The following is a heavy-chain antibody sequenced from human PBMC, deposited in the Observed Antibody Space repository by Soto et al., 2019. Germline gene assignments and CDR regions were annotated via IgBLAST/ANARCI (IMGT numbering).Heavy chain of an antibody. J-gene: IGHJ6*02. CDR3: ARVADYDFWSGYYAGYYYYYGMDV. Sequence: GASVKVSCKASGYTFTSYDINWVRQATGQGLEWMGWMNPNSGNTGYAQKFQGRDTMTRNTSISTAYMELSSLRSEDTAVYYCARVADYDFWSGYYAGYYYYYGMDVWGQGTTVTVSS. D-gene: IGHD3-3*01. V-gene: IGHV1-8*01. CDR1: GYTFTSYD. CDR2: MNPNSGNT.